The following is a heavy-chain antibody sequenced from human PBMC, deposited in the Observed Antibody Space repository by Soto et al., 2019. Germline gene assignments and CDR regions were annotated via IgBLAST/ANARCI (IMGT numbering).Heavy chain of an antibody. J-gene: IGHJ4*02. CDR1: GGSISSGGYY. D-gene: IGHD6-13*01. CDR3: ARSTIAAAGTSFDF. V-gene: IGHV4-31*03. Sequence: QVQLQESGPGLVKPSQTLSLTCTVSGGSISSGGYYWSWIRQHPGKGLEWIGYIYYSGSTYYNPSRKSRVTISVDASKNQFSLKLSSVTAADTAVYYCARSTIAAAGTSFDFWGQGTLVTVSS. CDR2: IYYSGST.